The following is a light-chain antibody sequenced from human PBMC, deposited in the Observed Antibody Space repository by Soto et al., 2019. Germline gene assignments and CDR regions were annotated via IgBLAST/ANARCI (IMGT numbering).Light chain of an antibody. CDR1: QSISSS. CDR3: QQSYSPFLP. J-gene: IGKJ4*01. CDR2: AAS. V-gene: IGKV1-39*01. Sequence: DIQMTQSPSSLSASIGDRVTITCRASQSISSSLNWYQQKPGKAPKLLIYAASSLQGGVPSRFSGSGTGTDFTLTISSLQPEDFATYYCQQSYSPFLPVGGGTKVDIK.